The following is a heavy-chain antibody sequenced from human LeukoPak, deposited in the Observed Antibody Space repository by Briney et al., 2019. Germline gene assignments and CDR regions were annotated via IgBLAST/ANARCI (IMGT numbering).Heavy chain of an antibody. Sequence: PSETLSLTCTVSGGSISSSSYYWGWIRQPPGKGLEWIGSIYYSGSTYYNPSLKSRVTISVDTSENQFSLKLSSVTAADTAVYYCARHKVDKYSSSSRYFDYWGQGTLVTVSS. CDR2: IYYSGST. CDR1: GGSISSSSYY. J-gene: IGHJ4*02. D-gene: IGHD6-6*01. V-gene: IGHV4-39*01. CDR3: ARHKVDKYSSSSRYFDY.